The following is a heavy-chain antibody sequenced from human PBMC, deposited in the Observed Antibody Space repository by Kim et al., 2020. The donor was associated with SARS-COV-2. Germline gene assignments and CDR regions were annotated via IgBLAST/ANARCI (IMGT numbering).Heavy chain of an antibody. CDR2: ISGSGNT. V-gene: IGHV3-23*01. CDR3: AKHWGGVAQGTNGIDV. D-gene: IGHD1-1*01. J-gene: IGHJ6*02. Sequence: GGSLRLSCAASGFTFSSYAMSWVRQAPGKGLEWVSVISGSGNTYYADSVKGRFTISRDNSKNTLYLQMNSLRAEDTAVYYCAKHWGGVAQGTNGIDVWGQGTTVTV. CDR1: GFTFSSYA.